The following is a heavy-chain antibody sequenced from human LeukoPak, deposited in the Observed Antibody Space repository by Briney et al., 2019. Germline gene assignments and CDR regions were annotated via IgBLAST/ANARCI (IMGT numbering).Heavy chain of an antibody. D-gene: IGHD3-10*01. CDR3: AKGNMVRGLKGFGYYYYYMDV. Sequence: GGSLRLSCAASGFTFSSYGMHWVRQAPGKGLEWEAVISYDGSNKYYADSVKGRFTISRDNSKNTLYLQMNSLRAEDTAVYYCAKGNMVRGLKGFGYYYYYMDVWGKGTTVTVSS. J-gene: IGHJ6*03. CDR1: GFTFSSYG. CDR2: ISYDGSNK. V-gene: IGHV3-30*18.